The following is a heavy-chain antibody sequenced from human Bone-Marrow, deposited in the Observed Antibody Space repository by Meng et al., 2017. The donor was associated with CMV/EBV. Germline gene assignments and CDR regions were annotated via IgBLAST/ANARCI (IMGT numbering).Heavy chain of an antibody. V-gene: IGHV3-30*02. CDR1: GFTFSNYG. Sequence: GESLKISCAASGFTFSNYGMHWVRQAPGKGLEWVAFIRYDGSNKYYADSVKGRFTISRDNSKNTLYLQMNSLRAEDTAVYYCAKDQDSSGYYYTNFYYWGQGTLVTV. J-gene: IGHJ4*02. D-gene: IGHD3-22*01. CDR3: AKDQDSSGYYYTNFYY. CDR2: IRYDGSNK.